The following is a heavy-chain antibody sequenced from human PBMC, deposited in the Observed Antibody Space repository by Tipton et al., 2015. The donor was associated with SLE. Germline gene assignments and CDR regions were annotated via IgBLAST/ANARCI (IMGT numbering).Heavy chain of an antibody. CDR3: ARAKDCSSTSCYYYYYMDV. CDR2: INHSGST. CDR1: GGSFSGYY. Sequence: TLSLTCAVYGGSFSGYYWSWIRQPPGKGLEWIGEINHSGSTNYNPSLKSRVTISVDTSKNQFSLKLSSVTVADTAVYYCARAKDCSSTSCYYYYYMDVWGKGTTVTASS. V-gene: IGHV4-34*01. D-gene: IGHD2-2*01. J-gene: IGHJ6*03.